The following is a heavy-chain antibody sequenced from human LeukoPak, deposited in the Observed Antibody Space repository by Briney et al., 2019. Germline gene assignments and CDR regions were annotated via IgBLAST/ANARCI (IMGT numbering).Heavy chain of an antibody. Sequence: PSETLSLTCTVSGYSISSGYYWGWIRQPPGKGLEWIGIIYHSGSTYYNPSLKSRVTISVDTSKNQFSLKLSSVTAADTAVYYCVRGPYGASISKWFDPWGQGTLVIVSS. CDR1: GYSISSGYY. J-gene: IGHJ5*02. CDR2: IYHSGST. CDR3: VRGPYGASISKWFDP. D-gene: IGHD4/OR15-4a*01. V-gene: IGHV4-38-2*02.